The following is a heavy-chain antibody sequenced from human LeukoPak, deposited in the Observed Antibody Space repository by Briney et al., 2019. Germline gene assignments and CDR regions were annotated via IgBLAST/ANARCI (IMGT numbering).Heavy chain of an antibody. CDR2: IYSGGST. CDR3: AGFGESSLAFDI. V-gene: IGHV3-66*01. D-gene: IGHD3-10*01. J-gene: IGHJ3*02. Sequence: PGRSLRLSCAASGFTVSSNYMSWVRQAPGKGLEWVSVIYSGGSTYYADSAKGRFTISRDNSKNTLYLQMNSLRAEDRAVYYCAGFGESSLAFDIWGQGTMVTVSS. CDR1: GFTVSSNY.